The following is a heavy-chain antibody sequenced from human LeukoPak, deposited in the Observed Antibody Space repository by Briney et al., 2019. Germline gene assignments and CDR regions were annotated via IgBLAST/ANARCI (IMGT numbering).Heavy chain of an antibody. J-gene: IGHJ3*01. CDR3: AKSYFTYGSDAFDV. CDR1: GFTFSSYA. V-gene: IGHV3-23*01. D-gene: IGHD4-17*01. CDR2: FSGRGGST. Sequence: GGSLRLSCAASGFTFSSYAMSWVRQAPGKGLEWVSAFSGRGGSTYYADSARGRFAISRVNSKNTLSLQMNSLRAEDTAIYYCAKSYFTYGSDAFDVWGPGTMVIVSS.